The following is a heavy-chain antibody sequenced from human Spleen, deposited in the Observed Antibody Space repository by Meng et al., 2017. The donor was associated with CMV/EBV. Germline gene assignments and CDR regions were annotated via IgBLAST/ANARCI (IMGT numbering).Heavy chain of an antibody. J-gene: IGHJ4*02. Sequence: SETLSLTCTVSGGSISSSSYYWGWIRQPPGKGLEWIGSIYYSGSTYYNPSLKSRVTISVDTSKNQFSLKLSSVTAADTAVYYCARDAPTYYYDSSGYPYDYWGQGTLVTVSS. D-gene: IGHD3-22*01. V-gene: IGHV4-39*02. CDR2: IYYSGST. CDR3: ARDAPTYYYDSSGYPYDY. CDR1: GGSISSSSYY.